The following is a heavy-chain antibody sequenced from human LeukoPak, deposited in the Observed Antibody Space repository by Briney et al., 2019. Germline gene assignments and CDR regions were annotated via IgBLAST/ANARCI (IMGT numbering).Heavy chain of an antibody. J-gene: IGHJ4*02. D-gene: IGHD2-2*01. Sequence: GGSLRLSCAASGFTFSSYSMNWVRQAPGKGLEWVSSISSSGSYIYYADSVKGRFTISRDNAKNSLYLQVNSLRAEDTAVYYCARGLSSTSSKFGGGYYFDYWGQGTLVTVSS. CDR1: GFTFSSYS. CDR2: ISSSGSYI. CDR3: ARGLSSTSSKFGGGYYFDY. V-gene: IGHV3-21*01.